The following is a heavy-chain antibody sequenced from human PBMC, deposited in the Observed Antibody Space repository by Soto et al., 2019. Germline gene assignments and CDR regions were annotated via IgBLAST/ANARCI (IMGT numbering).Heavy chain of an antibody. CDR1: GGSISDLY. Sequence: PSETLSLTCTVSGGSISDLYLSWTRQPPGKGLEWIGYIYCSESTNYNPSLKSRVTISVDTSKNQFSLKLSSVTAADTAVYYCARGRGGWFINQLLNAFDIWGQGTMVTVS. V-gene: IGHV4-59*11. CDR2: IYCSEST. J-gene: IGHJ3*02. CDR3: ARGRGGWFINQLLNAFDI. D-gene: IGHD2-2*01.